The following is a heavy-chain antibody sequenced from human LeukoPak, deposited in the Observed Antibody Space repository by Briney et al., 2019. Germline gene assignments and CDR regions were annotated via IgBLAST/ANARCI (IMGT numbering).Heavy chain of an antibody. V-gene: IGHV3-74*01. CDR2: INSDGSST. Sequence: GGSLRLSCAASGFTFSSYWMHWVRQAPGKGLVWVSRINSDGSSTSYADSVKGRFTISRDNAKNTLYLQMNSRRAEDTAVYYCARGGRVSDFPFRYWGQGTLVTVSS. D-gene: IGHD2-21*02. J-gene: IGHJ4*02. CDR3: ARGGRVSDFPFRY. CDR1: GFTFSSYW.